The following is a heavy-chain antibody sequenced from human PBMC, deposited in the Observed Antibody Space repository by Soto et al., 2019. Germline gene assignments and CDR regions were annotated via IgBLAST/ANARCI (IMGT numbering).Heavy chain of an antibody. CDR3: ARGPQDTLDH. V-gene: IGHV1-8*01. CDR2: MNPNSGNT. CDR1: GYTFTSYD. J-gene: IGHJ4*02. D-gene: IGHD2-2*02. Sequence: QVQLVQSGAEVKKPGASVKVSCKASGYTFTSYDINWVRQATGQGLEWMGWMNPNSGNTGFAQKSPGRGTMTRNTSISTSYMELSSPRSEDTAVYYCARGPQDTLDHWGQGTLVTVSS.